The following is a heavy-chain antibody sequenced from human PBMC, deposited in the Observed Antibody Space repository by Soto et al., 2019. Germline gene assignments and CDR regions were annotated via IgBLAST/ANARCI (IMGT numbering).Heavy chain of an antibody. CDR2: FDPEDGET. J-gene: IGHJ5*02. D-gene: IGHD3-3*01. CDR3: ATYTHFWSGYYRDNWFDP. Sequence: ASVKVSCKVSGYTLTELSMHWVRQAPGKGLEWMGGFDPEDGETIYAQKFQGRVTMTEDTSTDTAYMELSSLRSEDTAVYYCATYTHFWSGYYRDNWFDPWGQGTLVTVSS. V-gene: IGHV1-24*01. CDR1: GYTLTELS.